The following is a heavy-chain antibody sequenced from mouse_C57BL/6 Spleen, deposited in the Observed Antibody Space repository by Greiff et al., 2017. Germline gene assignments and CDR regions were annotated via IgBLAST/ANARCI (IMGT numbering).Heavy chain of an antibody. CDR2: INPNNGGT. CDR1: GYTFTDYY. CDR3: ARGKTGTSAWFAY. Sequence: VQLQQSGPELVKPGASVKISCKASGYTFTDYYMNWVKQSHGKSLEWIGDINPNNGGTSYNQKFKGKATLTVDKSSSTAYMELRGLTSEDSAVYYCARGKTGTSAWFAYWGQGTLVTVSA. D-gene: IGHD4-1*01. V-gene: IGHV1-26*01. J-gene: IGHJ3*01.